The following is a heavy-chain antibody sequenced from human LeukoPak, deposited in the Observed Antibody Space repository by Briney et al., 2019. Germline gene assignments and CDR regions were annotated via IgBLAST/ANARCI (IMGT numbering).Heavy chain of an antibody. CDR3: ARDRSTITVFGVVTH. CDR2: ISYDGSNN. Sequence: GGSLRLSCAASGFTFNTFGKHWVRQAPDKGLEWVAVISYDGSNNYCADSVKGRFTISRDNSKNALYLQMNSLRAEDTAVYYCARDRSTITVFGVVTHWGQGTLVTVSS. J-gene: IGHJ4*02. CDR1: GFTFNTFG. D-gene: IGHD3-3*01. V-gene: IGHV3-30*03.